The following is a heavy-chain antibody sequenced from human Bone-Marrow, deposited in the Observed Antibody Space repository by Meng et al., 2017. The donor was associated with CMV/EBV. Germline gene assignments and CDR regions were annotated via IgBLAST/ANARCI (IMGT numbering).Heavy chain of an antibody. D-gene: IGHD3-22*01. V-gene: IGHV4-59*01. CDR3: AGGEWYYYDSSGYWPLGN. CDR1: GGSISSYY. Sequence: SETLSLTCTVSGGSISSYYWSWIRQPPGKGLEWIGYIYYSGSTNYNPSLKSRVTISVDTSKNQFSLKLSSVTAADTAVYYCAGGEWYYYDSSGYWPLGNWGQGTLVTVSS. CDR2: IYYSGST. J-gene: IGHJ4*02.